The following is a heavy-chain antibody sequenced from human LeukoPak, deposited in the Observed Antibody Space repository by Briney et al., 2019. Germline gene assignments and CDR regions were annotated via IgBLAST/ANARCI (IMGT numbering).Heavy chain of an antibody. Sequence: ASVKVSCKVSGSTFADSDINWLRQAPGKGLEWMGCYDTDNGRIIYAQKFLDRVTMTEDTSTSTAYMEVGGLRSEDTAVYFCAGDRGITITKDFDYWGQGTLVTVAS. CDR3: AGDRGITITKDFDY. CDR1: GSTFADSD. J-gene: IGHJ4*02. V-gene: IGHV1-24*01. CDR2: YDTDNGRI. D-gene: IGHD1-20*01.